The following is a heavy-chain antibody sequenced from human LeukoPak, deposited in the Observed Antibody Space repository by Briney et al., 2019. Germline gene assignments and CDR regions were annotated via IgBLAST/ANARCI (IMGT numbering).Heavy chain of an antibody. CDR2: IIPIFGTA. V-gene: IGHV1-69*13. D-gene: IGHD2-15*01. Sequence: SVKVSCKASGGTFSSYAISWVRQAPGQGLEWMGGIIPIFGTANYAQKFQGRVTITADESTSTAYMELSSLRSEATAVYYCAREKSVLVVAATRREPGIFDYWGQGTLVTVSS. CDR3: AREKSVLVVAATRREPGIFDY. J-gene: IGHJ4*02. CDR1: GGTFSSYA.